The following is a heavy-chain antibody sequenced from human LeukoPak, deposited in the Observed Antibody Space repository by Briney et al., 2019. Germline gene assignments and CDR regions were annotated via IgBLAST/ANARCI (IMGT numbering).Heavy chain of an antibody. CDR3: ARYGSGSYIDY. J-gene: IGHJ4*02. CDR1: GGSLSSNNW. V-gene: IGHV4-4*02. Sequence: SGTLSLTCAVSGGSLSSNNWWSWVRQPPGKGLEWIGEIYLSGSTNYNPSLKSRVTISVDKSKNQFSLELTSVTAADTAVYYCARYGSGSYIDYWGQGTLVTVSS. D-gene: IGHD3-10*01. CDR2: IYLSGST.